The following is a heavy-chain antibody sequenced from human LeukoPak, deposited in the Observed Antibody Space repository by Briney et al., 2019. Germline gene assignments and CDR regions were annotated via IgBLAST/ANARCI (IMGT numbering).Heavy chain of an antibody. J-gene: IGHJ4*02. CDR1: GGTFSNYA. Sequence: GASVKVSCKASGGTFSNYAISWVRQAPGQGLEWMGWLIPIFGSSNYAQKFQGRVTIAADESTTTAYMELSGLRSEDTAVYYCARDWEGYFDYWGQGTLVTVSS. V-gene: IGHV1-69*13. CDR3: ARDWEGYFDY. D-gene: IGHD1-26*01. CDR2: LIPIFGSS.